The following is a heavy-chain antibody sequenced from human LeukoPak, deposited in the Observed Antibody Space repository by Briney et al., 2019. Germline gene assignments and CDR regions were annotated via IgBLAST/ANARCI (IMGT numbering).Heavy chain of an antibody. D-gene: IGHD6-13*01. J-gene: IGHJ4*02. Sequence: SETLSLTCTVSGGSVSSYYWSWIRQPPGKGLEWIGYIYYSGSTNYNPSLKSRVTISVETSKNEFSLKLRSVTAADTAVYYCARVTGYRIEDYFDYWGQGTLVTVSS. V-gene: IGHV4-59*02. CDR1: GGSVSSYY. CDR3: ARVTGYRIEDYFDY. CDR2: IYYSGST.